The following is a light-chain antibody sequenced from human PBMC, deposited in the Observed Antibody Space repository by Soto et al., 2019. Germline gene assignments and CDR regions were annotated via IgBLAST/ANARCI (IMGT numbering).Light chain of an antibody. CDR3: QVWGDSSDHRVV. CDR1: DIGSKS. V-gene: IGLV3-21*04. Sequence: SYELTQPPSVSVAPGKTAKITCGGNDIGSKSVHWYQQKPGQAPALVIYYDSDRPSGIPERFSGSNSGNTATLTITRVEAGDEADYYCQVWGDSSDHRVVFGGGTKLTVL. J-gene: IGLJ2*01. CDR2: YDS.